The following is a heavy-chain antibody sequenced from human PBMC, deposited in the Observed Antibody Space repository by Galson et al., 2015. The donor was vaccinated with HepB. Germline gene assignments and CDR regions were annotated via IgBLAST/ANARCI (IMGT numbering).Heavy chain of an antibody. Sequence: SVKVSCKASGYTFTSYYMHWVRQAPGQGLEWMGIINPSGGSTSYAQKFQGRVTMTRDTSTSTVYMELSSLRSEDTAVYYCASAPFYYDSSGSLLQDGMDVWGQGTTVTVSS. D-gene: IGHD3-22*01. CDR3: ASAPFYYDSSGSLLQDGMDV. CDR2: INPSGGST. V-gene: IGHV1-46*03. CDR1: GYTFTSYY. J-gene: IGHJ6*02.